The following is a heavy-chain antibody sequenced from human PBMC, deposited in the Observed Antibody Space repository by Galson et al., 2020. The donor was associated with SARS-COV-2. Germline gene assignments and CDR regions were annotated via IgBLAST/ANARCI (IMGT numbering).Heavy chain of an antibody. Sequence: GGSLRLSCAASGFTFSGHGMHWVRQGPGKGLEWVASIWPDGSNKHYADSVKGRFTISRDNAKNSLYLQMDSLRAEDTAVYYCARVIQTWQECYMDVWGKGTTVTVSS. CDR1: GFTFSGHG. CDR2: IWPDGSNK. J-gene: IGHJ6*03. V-gene: IGHV3-33*01. CDR3: ARVIQTWQECYMDV. D-gene: IGHD1-1*01.